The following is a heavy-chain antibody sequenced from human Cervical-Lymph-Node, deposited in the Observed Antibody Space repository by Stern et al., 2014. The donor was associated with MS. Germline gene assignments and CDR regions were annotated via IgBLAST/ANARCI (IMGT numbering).Heavy chain of an antibody. Sequence: QMQLVQSGPEVKKPGASVKVSCKASGYTFHSSGINWVRQAPGQGLEWMGRINTYTGNTNYAQNLQGRVTMTTETSTSTVQMELRSLRSDDTAVYYCARAGHWGNYFDFWGQGTLVTVSS. D-gene: IGHD3-16*01. CDR2: INTYTGNT. J-gene: IGHJ4*02. CDR3: ARAGHWGNYFDF. CDR1: GYTFHSSG. V-gene: IGHV1-18*01.